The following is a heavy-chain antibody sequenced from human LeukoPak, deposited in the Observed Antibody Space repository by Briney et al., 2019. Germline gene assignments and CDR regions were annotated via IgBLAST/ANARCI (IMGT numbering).Heavy chain of an antibody. CDR2: IKEDGSVK. CDR1: GFTFSRYW. CDR3: AASITIFDY. D-gene: IGHD3-10*01. Sequence: GGSLRLSCAASGFTFSRYWMSWVRQAPGKGLEWVANIKEDGSVKYYVESVKGRFTISRDNAKNSLYLQMNSLRAEDTAVYYCAASITIFDYWGQGTLVTVSS. V-gene: IGHV3-7*02. J-gene: IGHJ4*02.